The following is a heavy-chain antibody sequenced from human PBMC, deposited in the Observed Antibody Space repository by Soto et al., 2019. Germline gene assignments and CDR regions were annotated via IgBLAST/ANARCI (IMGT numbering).Heavy chain of an antibody. V-gene: IGHV3-30-3*01. CDR3: AREEFGGSLDY. J-gene: IGHJ4*02. CDR1: GFTFSSYA. CDR2: ISYDGSNK. Sequence: PGGSLRLSCAASGFTFSSYAMHWVRQAPGKGLEWVAVISYDGSNKYYADSVKGRFTISRDNSKNTLYLQMNSLRAEDTAVYYCAREEFGGSLDYWGQGTLVTVSS. D-gene: IGHD1-26*01.